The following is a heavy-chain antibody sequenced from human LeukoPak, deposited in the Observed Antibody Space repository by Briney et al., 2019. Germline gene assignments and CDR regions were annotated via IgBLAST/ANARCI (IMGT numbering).Heavy chain of an antibody. V-gene: IGHV4-59*12. CDR1: GGSISSYY. D-gene: IGHD5-18*01. CDR3: ARRQRGYTYGYGSGAFDI. Sequence: SETLSLTCTVSGGSISSYYWSWLRQPPGKGLEWIGYIYYSGSTNYNPSLKSRVTISVDTSKNQFSLKLSSVTAADTAVYYCARRQRGYTYGYGSGAFDIWGQGTVVTVSS. J-gene: IGHJ3*02. CDR2: IYYSGST.